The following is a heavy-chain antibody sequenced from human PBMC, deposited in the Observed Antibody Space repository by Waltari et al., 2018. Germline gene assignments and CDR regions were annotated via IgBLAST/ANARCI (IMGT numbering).Heavy chain of an antibody. CDR1: GFTFSQTW. CDR2: VKSKNDGGTI. J-gene: IGHJ4*02. CDR3: TTDPRH. V-gene: IGHV3-15*01. Sequence: EVQPVESGGDLVKPGGAIRLSCAAYGFTFSQTWMSWVRQAPGKGLEWIARVKSKNDGGTIDYVASVKDRFTISRDDSKNTLYLQMDSLKTEDTAMYYCTTDPRHWGQGTLVTVSS.